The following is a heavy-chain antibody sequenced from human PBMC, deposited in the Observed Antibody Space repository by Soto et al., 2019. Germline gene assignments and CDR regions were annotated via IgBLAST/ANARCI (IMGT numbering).Heavy chain of an antibody. J-gene: IGHJ5*02. CDR3: AKIPSTYCIGGGCFFPLDL. D-gene: IGHD2-15*01. CDR2: ISYDGSNK. CDR1: GFSFSIYG. Sequence: QVQLVESGGGVVQPGRSLRLSCAASGFSFSIYGLHWVRQAPGKGLEWVALISYDGSNKYYVDSVKGRFTISRDNSKNTLYLQMNTLRPDDSAVYYCAKIPSTYCIGGGCFFPLDLWGQVTQVTVSS. V-gene: IGHV3-30*18.